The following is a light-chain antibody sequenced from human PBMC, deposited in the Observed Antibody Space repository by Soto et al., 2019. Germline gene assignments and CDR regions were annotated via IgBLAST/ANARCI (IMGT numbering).Light chain of an antibody. V-gene: IGKV3-15*01. CDR1: QSVSSN. J-gene: IGKJ2*01. Sequence: EIVMTQSPATLSVSPGERAALSCRASQSVSSNLAWYQQKPGQAPRLLIYGASTRATDIPARFSGSGSGTEFTLTLSSLQSEDFAVYYCQQYNNWPPYTFGQGTKLEIK. CDR3: QQYNNWPPYT. CDR2: GAS.